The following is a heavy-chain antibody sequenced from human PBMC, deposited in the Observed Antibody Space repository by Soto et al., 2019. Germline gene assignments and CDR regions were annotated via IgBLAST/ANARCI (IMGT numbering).Heavy chain of an antibody. CDR2: ISYDGSNK. CDR1: GFTFSRHT. D-gene: IGHD3-16*02. Sequence: QVQLEESGGGVVQPGRSLRLSCAASGFTFSRHTMHWVRQAPGKGLEWVASISYDGSNKYYADSVKGRFTISRDNSKNTLSVQMDSLRAEDTAVYYCARDRLRLGELSLLGHFDYWGQGTLVTVSS. J-gene: IGHJ4*02. CDR3: ARDRLRLGELSLLGHFDY. V-gene: IGHV3-30*04.